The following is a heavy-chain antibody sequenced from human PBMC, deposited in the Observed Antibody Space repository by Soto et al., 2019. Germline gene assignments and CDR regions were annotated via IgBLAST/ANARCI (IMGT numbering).Heavy chain of an antibody. CDR3: VRGYCTTSPCSGDFQF. J-gene: IGHJ1*01. Sequence: ASVKVSCKASGHKFTTYFIHWVRQAPGQGLEWMGMIHPSGDTGYAQKFRGRVTMTIDTSTTTAYMELRNLTSEDTAMYFSVRGYCTTSPCSGDFQFWGQGXLVTVYS. CDR1: GHKFTTYF. V-gene: IGHV1-46*01. D-gene: IGHD2-15*01. CDR2: IHPSGDT.